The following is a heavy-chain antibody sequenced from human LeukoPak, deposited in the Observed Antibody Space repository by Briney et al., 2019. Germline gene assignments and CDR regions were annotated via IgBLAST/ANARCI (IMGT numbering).Heavy chain of an antibody. V-gene: IGHV3-30*02. D-gene: IGHD4-17*01. CDR3: AEEIWPTVTTPGRTYFDY. Sequence: GGSLRLSCETSAFTFRSYGMHWVRQAPGKGLEWVACIRYDGGNKNYADSVKGRFTISRDNPKNKLYLQMSSLRADDTAVYYCAEEIWPTVTTPGRTYFDYWGQGTLVTVSS. CDR1: AFTFRSYG. J-gene: IGHJ4*02. CDR2: IRYDGGNK.